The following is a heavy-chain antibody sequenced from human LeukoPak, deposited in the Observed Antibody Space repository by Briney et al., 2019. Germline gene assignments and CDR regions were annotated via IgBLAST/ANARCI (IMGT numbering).Heavy chain of an antibody. J-gene: IGHJ4*02. CDR1: GFAFSSYW. Sequence: GGSLRLSCAASGFAFSSYWMHWVRRPPGKGLVWVSHINPDARTTTYADSVKGRFTISRDNAQNTLCLQMNSLRAEDTAVYYCARGTALQDYWGQGTLVTVSS. CDR2: INPDARTT. D-gene: IGHD2/OR15-2a*01. CDR3: ARGTALQDY. V-gene: IGHV3-74*01.